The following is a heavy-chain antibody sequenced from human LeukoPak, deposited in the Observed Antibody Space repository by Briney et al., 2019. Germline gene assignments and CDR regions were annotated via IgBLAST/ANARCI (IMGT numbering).Heavy chain of an antibody. CDR1: GYTFISYF. Sequence: ASVKVSCKASGYTFISYFVHWVRQAPGQGLEWMGIVDPSGRRTTYAQKFQGRVTMTSDTSTTTVYMELRSLRSEDTALYYCARVAENSRSFYYYAMDVWGRGTTVTVSS. D-gene: IGHD2/OR15-2a*01. CDR3: ARVAENSRSFYYYAMDV. CDR2: VDPSGRRT. V-gene: IGHV1-46*01. J-gene: IGHJ6*02.